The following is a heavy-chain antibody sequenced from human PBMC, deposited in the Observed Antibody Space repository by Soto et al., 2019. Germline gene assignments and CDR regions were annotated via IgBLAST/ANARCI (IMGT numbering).Heavy chain of an antibody. CDR2: IYYSGST. CDR3: ARDGGDSSSWYGPLGEYGMDV. V-gene: IGHV4-59*01. Sequence: SETLSLTCTVSGGSISSYYWNWIRQPPGKGLEWIGYIYYSGSTNYNPSLKSRVTISVDTSKNQFSLKLSSVTAADTAVYYCARDGGDSSSWYGPLGEYGMDVWGQGTTVTVSS. D-gene: IGHD6-13*01. CDR1: GGSISSYY. J-gene: IGHJ6*02.